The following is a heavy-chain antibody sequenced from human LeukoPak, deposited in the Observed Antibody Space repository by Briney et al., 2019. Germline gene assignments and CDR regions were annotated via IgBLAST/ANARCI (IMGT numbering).Heavy chain of an antibody. D-gene: IGHD3-16*01. CDR1: GFTLSSHW. J-gene: IGHJ6*03. V-gene: IGHV3-7*03. CDR2: INQDGSEK. CDR3: AKGGGGRLIYYYYMDV. Sequence: GGSLRLSCEASGFTLSSHWMSWVRQAPGKGLEWLGNINQDGSEKNSVDSVKGRFTISRDNAKNSLYLQMNSLRAEDMALYYCAKGGGGRLIYYYYMDVWGKGTTVTVSS.